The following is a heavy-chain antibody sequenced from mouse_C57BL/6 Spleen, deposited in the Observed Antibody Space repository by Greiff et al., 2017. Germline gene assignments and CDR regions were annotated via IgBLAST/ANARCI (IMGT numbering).Heavy chain of an antibody. Sequence: QVQLQQPGTELVKPGASVKLSCKASGYTFTSYWMHWVKQRPGQGLEWIGNINPSNGGTNYNEKFKSKATLTVDKSCSTAYVQLSSLTSEDYAVYYCARWRTAQATVAMDYWGQGTSVTVSS. J-gene: IGHJ4*01. V-gene: IGHV1-53*01. CDR2: INPSNGGT. CDR3: ARWRTAQATVAMDY. CDR1: GYTFTSYW. D-gene: IGHD3-2*02.